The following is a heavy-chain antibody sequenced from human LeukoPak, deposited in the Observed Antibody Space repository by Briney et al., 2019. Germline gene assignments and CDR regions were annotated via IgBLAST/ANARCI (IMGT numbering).Heavy chain of an antibody. D-gene: IGHD3-16*02. CDR2: IWYDGSNK. CDR1: GFTFSSYG. J-gene: IGHJ4*02. Sequence: GRSLRLSCAASGFTFSSYGMHWVRQAPGKGLEWVAVIWYDGSNKYYADSVKGRFTISRDNSKNTPYLQMNSLRAEDTPVYYCAKDRVRYDYVWGSYRVPLPAYWGQGTLVTVSS. CDR3: AKDRVRYDYVWGSYRVPLPAY. V-gene: IGHV3-33*06.